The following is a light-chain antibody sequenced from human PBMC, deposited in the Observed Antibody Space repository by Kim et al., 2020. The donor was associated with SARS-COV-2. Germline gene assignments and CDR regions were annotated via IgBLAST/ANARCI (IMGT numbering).Light chain of an antibody. J-gene: IGKJ5*01. Sequence: SWSPGEGATLSCRASQSVGDFLAWYQQRPGQAPRLLIYDASRSATGIPTRFSGSGSGTDFTLTVSTLESEDFALYYCQRSSWPITFGQGTRLEIK. CDR2: DAS. CDR3: QRSSWPIT. V-gene: IGKV3-11*01. CDR1: QSVGDF.